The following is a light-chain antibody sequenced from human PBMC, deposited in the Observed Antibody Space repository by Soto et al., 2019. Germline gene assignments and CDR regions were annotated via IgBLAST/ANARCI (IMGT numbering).Light chain of an antibody. CDR1: QSVSSNY. CDR3: QEADSSPGGT. Sequence: ESVLTQSPGTLSLSPGERATLSCRASQSVSSNYLAWYQQKPGQAPRLLIYGASTRASGIPDRFSGSGSGTEFTLTISSLQSEDFAVYYCQEADSSPGGTFGQGTKVDIK. CDR2: GAS. J-gene: IGKJ1*01. V-gene: IGKV3-20*01.